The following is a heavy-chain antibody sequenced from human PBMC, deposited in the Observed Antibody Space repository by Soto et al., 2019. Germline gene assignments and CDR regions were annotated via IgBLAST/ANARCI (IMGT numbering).Heavy chain of an antibody. Sequence: PSETLSLTCTVSGGSVSSGSYYWSWIRQPPGKGLEWIGYIYYSGSTNYNPSLKSRVTISVDTSKNQFSLKLSSVTAADTAVYYCAVASAPGYCSGGSCYDFDYWGQGTLVTAPQ. D-gene: IGHD2-15*01. V-gene: IGHV4-61*01. CDR2: IYYSGST. CDR3: AVASAPGYCSGGSCYDFDY. J-gene: IGHJ4*02. CDR1: GGSVSSGSYY.